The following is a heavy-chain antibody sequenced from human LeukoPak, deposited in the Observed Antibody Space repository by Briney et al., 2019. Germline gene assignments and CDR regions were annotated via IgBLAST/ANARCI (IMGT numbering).Heavy chain of an antibody. J-gene: IGHJ6*03. CDR2: IYYSGST. CDR1: GGSISSYY. Sequence: SETLSLTCTVSGGSISSYYWSWIRQPPGKGLEWIGYIYYSGSTNHNPSLKSRVTISVDTSKTQFSLKLSSVTAADTAVYYCARAWYYGSGSYQYYYYYYMDFWGKGTTVTISS. D-gene: IGHD3-10*01. V-gene: IGHV4-59*01. CDR3: ARAWYYGSGSYQYYYYYYMDF.